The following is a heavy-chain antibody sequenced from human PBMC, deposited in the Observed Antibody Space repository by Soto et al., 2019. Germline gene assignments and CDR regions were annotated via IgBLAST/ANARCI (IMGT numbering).Heavy chain of an antibody. D-gene: IGHD6-19*01. CDR3: ARPYSSGWEFDY. Sequence: SLRLSCGASGFTFSNYYMSWIRQAPGKGLEWVSYISSTGRTIYYADSVKGRFTVSRDNAQNSLSLKLNSLRVEDTAVYYCARPYSSGWEFDYWGQGTQVTVSS. V-gene: IGHV3-11*01. CDR1: GFTFSNYY. CDR2: ISSTGRTI. J-gene: IGHJ4*02.